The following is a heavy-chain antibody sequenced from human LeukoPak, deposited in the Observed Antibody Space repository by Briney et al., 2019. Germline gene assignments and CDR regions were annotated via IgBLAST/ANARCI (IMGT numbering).Heavy chain of an antibody. CDR2: IYSSGST. J-gene: IGHJ4*02. CDR1: GGSISNYF. D-gene: IGHD7-27*01. Sequence: PSETLSLTCSVSGGSISNYFWTWIRQPPGKGLEWTGYIYSSGSTYYNPSLKSRVTISVDTSKNRFSPKLSTVTAADTAVYYCARRPTGDPKFDYWGQGTLVTVSS. V-gene: IGHV4-59*08. CDR3: ARRPTGDPKFDY.